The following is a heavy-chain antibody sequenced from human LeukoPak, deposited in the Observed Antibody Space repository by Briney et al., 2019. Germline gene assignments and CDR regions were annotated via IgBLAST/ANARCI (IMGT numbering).Heavy chain of an antibody. D-gene: IGHD3-3*01. CDR1: GFTFSSYW. Sequence: GGSLRLSCAASGFTFSSYWMSWVRQAPGKGLEWVANIKQGGSEKYYVDSVKGRFTISRDNAKNSLYLQMNSLRAEDTAVYYCARSGRYYDFWSGYYHSYGMDVWGQGTTVTVSS. CDR2: IKQGGSEK. V-gene: IGHV3-7*01. CDR3: ARSGRYYDFWSGYYHSYGMDV. J-gene: IGHJ6*02.